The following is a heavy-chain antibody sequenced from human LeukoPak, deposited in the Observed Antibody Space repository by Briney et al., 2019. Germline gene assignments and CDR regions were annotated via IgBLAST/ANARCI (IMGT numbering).Heavy chain of an antibody. Sequence: GGSLRLSCAASGFTFSSYSMNWVRQAPGKGLEWGSYISSSSSTIYYADSVKGRFTISRDNAKNSLYLQMNSLRAEDTAVYYCAREGVFSRAFDIWGQGTMVTVSS. CDR3: AREGVFSRAFDI. J-gene: IGHJ3*02. D-gene: IGHD2/OR15-2a*01. CDR1: GFTFSSYS. V-gene: IGHV3-48*01. CDR2: ISSSSSTI.